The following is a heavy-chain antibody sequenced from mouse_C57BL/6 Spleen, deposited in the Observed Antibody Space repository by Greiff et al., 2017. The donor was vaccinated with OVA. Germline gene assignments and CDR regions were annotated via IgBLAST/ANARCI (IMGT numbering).Heavy chain of an antibody. D-gene: IGHD1-1*01. CDR3: AREDYGSSSRVFAY. Sequence: EVKLMESGGGLVKPGGSLKLSCAASGFTFSSYAMSWVRQTPEKRLEWVATISDGGSYTYYPDNVKGRFTISRDNAKNNLYLQMSHLKSEDTAMDYCAREDYGSSSRVFAYWGQGTLVTVSA. J-gene: IGHJ3*01. CDR2: ISDGGSYT. V-gene: IGHV5-4*01. CDR1: GFTFSSYA.